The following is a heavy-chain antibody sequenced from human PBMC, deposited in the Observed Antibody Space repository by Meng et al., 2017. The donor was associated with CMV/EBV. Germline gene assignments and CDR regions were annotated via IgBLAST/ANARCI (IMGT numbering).Heavy chain of an antibody. V-gene: IGHV3-73*01. CDR3: IQADYDNTGYLAY. D-gene: IGHD3-22*01. CDR2: IRSKANSFAT. J-gene: IGHJ4*02. CDR1: GFIFSDSA. Sequence: SGFIFSDSAMHWVRQASGKGLEWVGRIRSKANSFATAYAASVRGRFTISRDDSKNTAYLQMNSLKTEDTAVYYCIQADYDNTGYLAYWGQGTLVTV.